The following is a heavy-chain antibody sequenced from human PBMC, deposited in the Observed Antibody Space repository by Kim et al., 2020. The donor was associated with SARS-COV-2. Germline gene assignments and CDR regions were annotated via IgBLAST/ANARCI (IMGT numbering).Heavy chain of an antibody. CDR3: ARDTNYDFWSGYSAAFDI. J-gene: IGHJ3*02. D-gene: IGHD3-3*01. V-gene: IGHV3-48*02. Sequence: KGPFPISRDNAKNSLYLQMNSLRDEDTAVYYCARDTNYDFWSGYSAAFDIWGQGTMVTVSS.